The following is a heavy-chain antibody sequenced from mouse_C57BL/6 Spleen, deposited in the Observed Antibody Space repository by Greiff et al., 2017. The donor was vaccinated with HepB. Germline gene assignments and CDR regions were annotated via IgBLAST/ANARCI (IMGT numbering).Heavy chain of an antibody. V-gene: IGHV1-69*01. J-gene: IGHJ2*01. CDR3: ARGGYFDY. CDR2: IDPSDSYT. CDR1: GYTFTSYW. Sequence: VQLQQPGAELVMPGASVKLSCKASGYTFTSYWMHWVKQRPGQGLEWIGEIDPSDSYTNYNQKFKGKSTLTVDKSSSTAYMPLSSLTSEDSAVYYCARGGYFDYWGQGTTLTVSS.